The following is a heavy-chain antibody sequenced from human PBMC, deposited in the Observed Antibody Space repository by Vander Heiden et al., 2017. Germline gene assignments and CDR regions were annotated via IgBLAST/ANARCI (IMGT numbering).Heavy chain of an antibody. D-gene: IGHD2-15*01. J-gene: IGHJ3*02. CDR1: RFTFEHYP. CDR2: INWNSDGV. V-gene: IGHV3-9*01. CDR3: AKGKGGFTPSAFDI. Sequence: EVQLVESGGGLVQPGRSLRLSCAASRFTFEHYPLTWVRQAPGKGLEWVSGINWNSDGVGYADSVKGRFTMSRDNAKNSLYLQMNSLRHEDTALYYCAKGKGGFTPSAFDIWGQGTMVTVSS.